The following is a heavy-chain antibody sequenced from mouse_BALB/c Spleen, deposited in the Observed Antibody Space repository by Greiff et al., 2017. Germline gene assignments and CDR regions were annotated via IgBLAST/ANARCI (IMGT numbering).Heavy chain of an antibody. V-gene: IGHV1S81*02. CDR2: INPSNGGT. CDR1: GYTFTSYY. J-gene: IGHJ3*01. Sequence: QVQLQQSGAELVKPGASVKLSCKASGYTFTSYYMYWVKQRPGQGLEWIGEINPSNGGTNFNEKFKSKATLTVDKSSSTAYMQLSSLTSEDSAVYYCKPSLLFAYWGQGTLVTVSA. CDR3: KPSLLFAY. D-gene: IGHD2-1*01.